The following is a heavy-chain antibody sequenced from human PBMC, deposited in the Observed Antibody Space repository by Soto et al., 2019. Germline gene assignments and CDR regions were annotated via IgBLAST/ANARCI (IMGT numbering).Heavy chain of an antibody. Sequence: PVGSLRLSCAASGFTFSDYYMSWIRQAPGKGLEWVSYISSSGSTIYYADSVKGRFTISRDNAKNSLYLQMNSLRAEDTAVYYCARDGDIVVVSARGGLGWFDPWGQGTLVTVS. CDR1: GFTFSDYY. CDR2: ISSSGSTI. V-gene: IGHV3-11*01. CDR3: ARDGDIVVVSARGGLGWFDP. J-gene: IGHJ5*02. D-gene: IGHD2-2*01.